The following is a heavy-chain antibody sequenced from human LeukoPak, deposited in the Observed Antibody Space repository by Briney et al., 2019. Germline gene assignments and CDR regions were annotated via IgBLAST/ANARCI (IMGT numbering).Heavy chain of an antibody. CDR3: ARVWRVRGTSTSSPFDY. CDR2: INPNSGGT. D-gene: IGHD3-10*01. V-gene: IGHV1-2*02. CDR1: GYTFTGYY. Sequence: ASVKVSCKASGYTFTGYYMHWVRQAPGQGLEWMGWINPNSGGTNYAQKFQGRVTMTRDTSISTAYMELSRLRSDDTAVYYCARVWRVRGTSTSSPFDYWGQGTLVTVSS. J-gene: IGHJ4*02.